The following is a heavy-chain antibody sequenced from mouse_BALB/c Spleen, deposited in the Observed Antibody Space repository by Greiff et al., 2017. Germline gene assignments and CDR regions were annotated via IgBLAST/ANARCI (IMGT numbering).Heavy chain of an antibody. J-gene: IGHJ3*01. D-gene: IGHD2-3*01. Sequence: EVKVEESGPGLVKPSQSLSLTCSVTGYSITSGYYWNWIRQFPGNKLEWMGYISYDGSNNYNPSLKNRISITRDTSKNQFFLKLNSVTTEDTATYYCARVYDGYWFAYWGQGTLVTVSA. V-gene: IGHV3-6*02. CDR1: GYSITSGYY. CDR3: ARVYDGYWFAY. CDR2: ISYDGSN.